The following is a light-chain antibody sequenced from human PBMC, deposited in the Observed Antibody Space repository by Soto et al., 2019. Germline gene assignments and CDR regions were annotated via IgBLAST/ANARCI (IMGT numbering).Light chain of an antibody. Sequence: EIVLTQSPGTLSLSPGERATLSCRASQSVSSSYLAWYQQKPGQAPRLLIYGASSRATGIPDMFSGSGSGTDFNLTISRLEPEDFAVYYCPQYGSSPGTFVQGTKVEIK. CDR3: PQYGSSPGT. CDR2: GAS. CDR1: QSVSSSY. J-gene: IGKJ1*01. V-gene: IGKV3-20*01.